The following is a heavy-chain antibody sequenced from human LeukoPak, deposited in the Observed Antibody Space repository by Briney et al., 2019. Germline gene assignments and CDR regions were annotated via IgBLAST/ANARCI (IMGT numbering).Heavy chain of an antibody. Sequence: SETLSLTCTVSGDSISRYYWSWIRQPPGKGLEWIGYIYYSGSTNYNPSLKSRVTISVDTSKNQFPLKLSSVTAADTAVYYCATQYCSSTSCSYPFDPWGQGTLVTVSS. CDR2: IYYSGST. J-gene: IGHJ5*02. D-gene: IGHD2-2*01. CDR3: ATQYCSSTSCSYPFDP. V-gene: IGHV4-59*01. CDR1: GDSISRYY.